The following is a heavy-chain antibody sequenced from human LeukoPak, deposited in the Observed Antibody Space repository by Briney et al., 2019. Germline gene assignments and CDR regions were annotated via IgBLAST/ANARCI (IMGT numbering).Heavy chain of an antibody. CDR2: IIPILGIA. D-gene: IGHD3-22*01. CDR3: ARGDRFYDSSGYYPRSDAFDI. V-gene: IGHV1-69*04. CDR1: GGTFSSYA. Sequence: SVKVSCKASGGTFSSYAISWVRQAPGQGLEWMGRIIPILGIANYAQKFQGRVTITADKSTSTAYMELSSLRSGDTAVYYCARGDRFYDSSGYYPRSDAFDIWGQGTMVTVSS. J-gene: IGHJ3*02.